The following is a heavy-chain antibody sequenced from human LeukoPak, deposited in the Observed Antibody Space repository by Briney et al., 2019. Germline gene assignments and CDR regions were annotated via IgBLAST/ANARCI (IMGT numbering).Heavy chain of an antibody. CDR2: LYHSGGT. CDR1: GYSFSSAYY. Sequence: SETLSLTCTVSGYSFSSAYYWGWIRQPPGKGLEWIGSLYHSGGTYYNPSLKSRVTISVDTSKNQFSLKLSSVTAADTAVYYCARVIPAAMPMRGWFDPWGQGTLVTVSS. CDR3: ARVIPAAMPMRGWFDP. J-gene: IGHJ5*02. V-gene: IGHV4-38-2*02. D-gene: IGHD2-2*01.